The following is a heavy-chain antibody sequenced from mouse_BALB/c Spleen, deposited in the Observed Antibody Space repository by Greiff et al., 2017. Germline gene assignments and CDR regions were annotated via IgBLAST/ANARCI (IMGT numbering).Heavy chain of an antibody. V-gene: IGHV10-1*02. J-gene: IGHJ1*01. CDR1: GFTFNTYA. CDR3: VRQNYGNYAYFDV. CDR2: IRSKSNNYAT. Sequence: EVMLVESGGGLVQPKGSLKLSCAASGFTFNTYAMNWVRQAPGKGLEWVARIRSKSNNYATYYADSVKDRFTISRDDSQSMLYLQMNNLKTEDTAMYYCVRQNYGNYAYFDVWGAGTTVTVSS. D-gene: IGHD2-1*01.